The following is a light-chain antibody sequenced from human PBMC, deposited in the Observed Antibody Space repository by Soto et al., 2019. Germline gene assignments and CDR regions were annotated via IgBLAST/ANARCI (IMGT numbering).Light chain of an antibody. Sequence: EIVLTQSPATLSLSPGDRATLSCRASQSVSSYLAWYQQKPGQAPRLLIYDASNRATGIPARFSGSGSGTDFTLTITTLVPEDFAVDYCQHRSNWPSTFGGGTKVEIK. CDR2: DAS. CDR3: QHRSNWPST. V-gene: IGKV3-11*01. J-gene: IGKJ4*01. CDR1: QSVSSY.